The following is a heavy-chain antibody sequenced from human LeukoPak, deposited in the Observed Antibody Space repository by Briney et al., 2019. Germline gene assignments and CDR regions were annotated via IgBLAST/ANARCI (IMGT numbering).Heavy chain of an antibody. CDR1: GYTFTSYD. CDR3: ARGSYYCSGGSCYFRFDP. J-gene: IGHJ5*02. CDR2: MNPNSGNT. D-gene: IGHD2-15*01. Sequence: GESLKISCKGSGYTFTSYDINWVRQATGQGLEWMGWMNPNSGNTGYAQKFQGRVTITRNTSISTACMELSSLRSEDTAVYYCARGSYYCSGGSCYFRFDPWGQGTLVTVSS. V-gene: IGHV1-8*03.